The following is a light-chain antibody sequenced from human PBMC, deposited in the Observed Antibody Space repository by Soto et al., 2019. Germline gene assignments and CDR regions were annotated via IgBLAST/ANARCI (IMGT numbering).Light chain of an antibody. J-gene: IGKJ4*01. Sequence: EIVLTQSPGTLSLSPGERATLSCRASQSVSSSYLAWYQQKPGQAPRLLIYGASSRVTGIPDRFSSSGSGTDFTLTISRLEPDDFAVYYCQQYDSSPLTFGGGTKVEIK. CDR2: GAS. CDR1: QSVSSSY. V-gene: IGKV3-20*01. CDR3: QQYDSSPLT.